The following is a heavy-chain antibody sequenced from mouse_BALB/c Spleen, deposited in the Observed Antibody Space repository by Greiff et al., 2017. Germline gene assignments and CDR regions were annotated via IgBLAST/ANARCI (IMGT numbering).Heavy chain of an antibody. CDR2: IYPSDSYT. CDR1: GYTFTSYW. CDR3: TRGPGLGGGYYFDY. J-gene: IGHJ2*01. V-gene: IGHV1-69*02. D-gene: IGHD4-1*01. Sequence: VQLQQPGAELVRPGASVKLSCKASGYTFTSYWINWVKQRPGQGLEWIGNIYPSDSYTNYNQKFKDKATLTVDKSSSTAYIQLSSPTSEDSAVYYCTRGPGLGGGYYFDYWGQGTTLTVSS.